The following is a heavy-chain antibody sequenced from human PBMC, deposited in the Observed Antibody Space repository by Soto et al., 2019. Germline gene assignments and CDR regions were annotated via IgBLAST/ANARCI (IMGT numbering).Heavy chain of an antibody. Sequence: QVQLVQSGAEVKKPGSSVKVSCKASGGTFSSYAISWVRQAPGQGLEWMGGIIPIFGTANYAQKFQGRVTITADESTSTAYMELSSLRSEDTAVYHCATDIVVVVAATPRGMDVWGQGTTVTVSS. CDR2: IIPIFGTA. CDR1: GGTFSSYA. CDR3: ATDIVVVVAATPRGMDV. D-gene: IGHD2-15*01. J-gene: IGHJ6*02. V-gene: IGHV1-69*01.